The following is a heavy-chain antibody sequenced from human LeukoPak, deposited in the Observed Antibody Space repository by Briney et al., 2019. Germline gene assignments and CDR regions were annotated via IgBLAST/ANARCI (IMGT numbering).Heavy chain of an antibody. J-gene: IGHJ4*02. CDR3: ARKTYYYDSSGYYSYFDS. D-gene: IGHD3-22*01. Sequence: PSETLSLTCTVSGGSISSGDYYWSWIRQPPGKGLEWIGYIYYSGSTYYNPSLKSRVTISVDTSKNQFSLKLSSVTAADTAVYYCARKTYYYDSSGYYSYFDSWGKGPRVTVSS. V-gene: IGHV4-30-4*01. CDR1: GGSISSGDYY. CDR2: IYYSGST.